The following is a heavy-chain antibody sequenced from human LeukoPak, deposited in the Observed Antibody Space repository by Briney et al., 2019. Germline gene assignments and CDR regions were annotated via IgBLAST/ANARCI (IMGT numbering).Heavy chain of an antibody. CDR2: IYYSGST. Sequence: SETLSLTCTVSGCSISSYYWSWIRQPPGKGLEWIGYIYYSGSTNYNPSLKSRVTISVDTSKNQFSLKLSSVTAADTAVYYCARAKAWNHAFDIWGQGTMVTVSS. CDR1: GCSISSYY. J-gene: IGHJ3*02. CDR3: ARAKAWNHAFDI. D-gene: IGHD1-1*01. V-gene: IGHV4-59*01.